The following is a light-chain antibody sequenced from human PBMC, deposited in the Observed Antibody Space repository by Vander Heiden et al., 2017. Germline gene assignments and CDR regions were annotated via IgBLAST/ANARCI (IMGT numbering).Light chain of an antibody. CDR3: GSWDKKSAGAV. J-gene: IGLJ2*01. V-gene: IGLV1-51*01. Sequence: QSVLTQPPSVSAAPGQKVTISRPGDIFNIGNNYVSWYKQLAGTAPKLLIYENNKRPSEIPDRCYGSKSGTSATMASTGLQTGDEGAYYCGSWDKKSAGAVFGGGTKLTVL. CDR2: ENN. CDR1: IFNIGNNY.